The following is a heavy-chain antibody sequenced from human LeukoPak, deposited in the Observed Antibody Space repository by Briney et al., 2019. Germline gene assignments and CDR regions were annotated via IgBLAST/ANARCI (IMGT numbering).Heavy chain of an antibody. J-gene: IGHJ4*02. D-gene: IGHD6-19*01. CDR3: ARGVAVAGNADYFDY. CDR1: SGSISSSSYY. CDR2: LYYSGGT. Sequence: SETLSLTCTVSSGSISSSSYYWGWIRQPPGKGLEWIGSLYYSGGTYYNPSLKSRVTISVDTSKNQFSLKLSSVTAADTAVYYCARGVAVAGNADYFDYWGQGTLVTVSS. V-gene: IGHV4-39*01.